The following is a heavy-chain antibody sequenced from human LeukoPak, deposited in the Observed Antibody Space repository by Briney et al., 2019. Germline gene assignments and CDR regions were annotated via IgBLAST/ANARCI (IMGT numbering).Heavy chain of an antibody. CDR3: ARHSGYDSWWYWFHP. J-gene: IGHJ5*02. Sequence: GGSLRLSCAASGFTFDDYGMSWVRQAPGKGLEWVSGINWNGGSTGYADSVKGRFTISRDNAKNSLYLQMNSLRDEDTAVYYCARHSGYDSWWYWFHPWGQGTLVTVSS. D-gene: IGHD5-12*01. CDR1: GFTFDDYG. V-gene: IGHV3-20*04. CDR2: INWNGGST.